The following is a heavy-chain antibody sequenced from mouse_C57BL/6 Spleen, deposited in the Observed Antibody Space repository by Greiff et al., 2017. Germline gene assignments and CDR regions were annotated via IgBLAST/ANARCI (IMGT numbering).Heavy chain of an antibody. J-gene: IGHJ4*01. V-gene: IGHV1-76*01. D-gene: IGHD2-3*01. CDR1: GYTFTDYY. CDR3: ARRGGYYLYDYDAMDY. Sequence: QVQLQQSGAELVRPGASVKLSCKASGYTFTDYYINWVKQRPGQGLEWIARIYPGSGNTYYNEKFKGKATLTAEKSSSTAYMQLSSLTSEDSAVYFCARRGGYYLYDYDAMDYWGQGTSVTVSS. CDR2: IYPGSGNT.